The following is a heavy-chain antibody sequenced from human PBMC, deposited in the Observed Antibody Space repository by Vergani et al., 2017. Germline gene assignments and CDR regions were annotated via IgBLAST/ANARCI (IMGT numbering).Heavy chain of an antibody. CDR2: ISYSGST. Sequence: QLQLPESGPGLVKPSETLSLTCTVSGGSISSSSYYWGWIRQPPGKGLEWIGIISYSGSTYYNPSLKSRVTISVETSKNQFSLKLSSVTAADTAVYYCARRTAMDYYYGMDVWGQGTTVTVSS. D-gene: IGHD5-18*01. CDR3: ARRTAMDYYYGMDV. V-gene: IGHV4-39*07. CDR1: GGSISSSSYY. J-gene: IGHJ6*02.